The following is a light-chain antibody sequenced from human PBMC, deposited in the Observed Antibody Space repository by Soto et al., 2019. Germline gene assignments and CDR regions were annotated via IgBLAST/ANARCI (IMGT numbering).Light chain of an antibody. CDR2: DAS. J-gene: IGKJ1*01. CDR1: QSVSSN. V-gene: IGKV3-15*01. Sequence: EIAMTQSPATLSVSPGERATLSCRASQSVSSNLAWYQQKVGQAPRLLIYDASTRATGVPARFSGSGSGTEFTLTISSLQSEDFAVYYCQQYTNWPETFGQGTKWISN. CDR3: QQYTNWPET.